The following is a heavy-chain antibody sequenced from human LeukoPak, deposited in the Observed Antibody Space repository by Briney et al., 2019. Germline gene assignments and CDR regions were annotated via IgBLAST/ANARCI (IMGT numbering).Heavy chain of an antibody. Sequence: ASVKVSCKASGYTFTGYYIHWVRQAPGQGLEWMGWINPHSGGTNYAQKFQGGVTMTRDTSITTAYMELSSLRSDDTAVYYCARDVGEYCSSTDCYASHYWGQGTLVTVSS. J-gene: IGHJ4*02. CDR2: INPHSGGT. V-gene: IGHV1-2*02. CDR1: GYTFTGYY. D-gene: IGHD2-2*01. CDR3: ARDVGEYCSSTDCYASHY.